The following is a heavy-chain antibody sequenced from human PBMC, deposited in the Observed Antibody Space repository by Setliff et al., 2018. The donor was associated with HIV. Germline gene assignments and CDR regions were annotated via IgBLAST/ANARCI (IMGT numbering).Heavy chain of an antibody. J-gene: IGHJ3*02. CDR2: ISGFNGST. CDR1: GYSFARYG. D-gene: IGHD6-19*01. V-gene: IGHV1-18*01. Sequence: ASVQVSCKASGYSFARYGLSWVRQAPGQGLEWMGWISGFNGSTKYAQSFQDRGAMTTETATSTAYMEMRSLRSDDTAVYFCARVPYRSAWFSGGHDAFDIWGQGTMVTVSS. CDR3: ARVPYRSAWFSGGHDAFDI.